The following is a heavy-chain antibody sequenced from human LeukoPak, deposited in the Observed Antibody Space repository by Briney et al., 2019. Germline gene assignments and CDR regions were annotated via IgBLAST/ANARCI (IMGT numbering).Heavy chain of an antibody. CDR2: INPSGGSA. V-gene: IGHV1-46*01. D-gene: IGHD3-22*01. CDR1: GYTFTRCY. J-gene: IGHJ4*02. CDR3: ARLADYDSSGYLSY. Sequence: AAVKVSCKASGYTFTRCYMHWVRQAPGQGLEWMGIINPSGGSARYAQKFQGRVTMTRDTSTSTVYMEVSSLRSEDTAVYYCARLADYDSSGYLSYWGQGTLVTVSS.